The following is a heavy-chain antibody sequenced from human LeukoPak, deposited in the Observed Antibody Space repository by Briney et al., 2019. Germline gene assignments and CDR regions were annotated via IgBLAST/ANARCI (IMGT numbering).Heavy chain of an antibody. J-gene: IGHJ4*02. CDR2: IYYSGST. Sequence: SETLSLTCTVSGGSISSYYWSWIRQPPGKGLEWIGYIYYSGSTNYNPSLKSRVTISVDTSKNQFSLKLSSVTAVDTAVYYCASGGGASPLEWLSYWDQGTLVTVSS. V-gene: IGHV4-59*01. D-gene: IGHD3-3*01. CDR1: GGSISSYY. CDR3: ASGGGASPLEWLSY.